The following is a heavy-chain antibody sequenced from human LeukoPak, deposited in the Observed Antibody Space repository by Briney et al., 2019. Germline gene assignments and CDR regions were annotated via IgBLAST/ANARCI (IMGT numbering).Heavy chain of an antibody. CDR2: TYYRSEWYN. CDR3: ARDDDYYDTTGYHYYFDY. J-gene: IGHJ4*02. Sequence: SQTLSLTCAISGDSVSSDSAGWNWIRQSPSRGLEWLGRTYYRSEWYNDYAVSVRSRITINPDTSKNQFSLHLDSVTPEDTAVYYCARDDDYYDTTGYHYYFDYWGQGTQVTVPS. V-gene: IGHV6-1*01. D-gene: IGHD3-22*01. CDR1: GDSVSSDSAG.